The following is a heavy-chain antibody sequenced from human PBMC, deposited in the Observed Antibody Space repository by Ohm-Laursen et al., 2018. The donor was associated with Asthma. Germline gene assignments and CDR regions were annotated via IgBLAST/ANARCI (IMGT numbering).Heavy chain of an antibody. CDR1: GFIFTNYG. D-gene: IGHD5-18*01. Sequence: SLRLSCAASGFIFTNYGMHWVRQAPGKGLEWVAVIWYDGTNKYYGDSVKGRFTISRDNSRKTMYLQMNSLRAEDTAVYYCAKENIAWIQLWSSDYWGQGTLVTVSS. CDR3: AKENIAWIQLWSSDY. V-gene: IGHV3-33*06. J-gene: IGHJ4*02. CDR2: IWYDGTNK.